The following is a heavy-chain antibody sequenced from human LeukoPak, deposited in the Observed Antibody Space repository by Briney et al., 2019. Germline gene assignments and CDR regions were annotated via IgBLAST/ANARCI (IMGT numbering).Heavy chain of an antibody. V-gene: IGHV5-51*01. CDR2: IFPGDSRT. Sequence: GESLKISCKGIGYSFTSYWIGWVRQMPGKGLEWMGVIFPGDSRTRYNPSFQGQVTISADKSISTAYLQWVSLKASDTAMYYCACRDLTSTWSYPWGQGTLVTVSS. CDR3: ACRDLTSTWSYP. J-gene: IGHJ5*02. CDR1: GYSFTSYW. D-gene: IGHD2-2*01.